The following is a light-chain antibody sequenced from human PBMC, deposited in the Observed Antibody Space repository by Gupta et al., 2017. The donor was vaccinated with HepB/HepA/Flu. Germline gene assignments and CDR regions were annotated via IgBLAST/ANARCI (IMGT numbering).Light chain of an antibody. CDR2: EVN. CDR1: SSDVGNYNL. J-gene: IGLJ3*02. Sequence: QSALTQPASVSGSPGQSITISCTGTSSDVGNYNLVSWYQQHPGKAPKLMIYEVNKRPSRVSNRFSGSKSGNTASLTVSGLQAEDEADYYCCSYARSSFGVFGGGTKLTVL. V-gene: IGLV2-23*02. CDR3: CSYARSSFGV.